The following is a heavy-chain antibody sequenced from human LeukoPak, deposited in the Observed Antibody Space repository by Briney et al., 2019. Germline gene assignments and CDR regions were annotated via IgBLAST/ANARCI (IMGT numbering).Heavy chain of an antibody. J-gene: IGHJ4*02. CDR1: GFTFSSYA. CDR3: AKDQTRPDYFDY. V-gene: IGHV3-23*01. CDR2: ISASGGST. Sequence: GGSLRLSCAASGFTFSSYAMSWVRQAPGKGLEWVSAISASGGSTYYADSVKGRFTISRDNSKNTLYLQMNSLRAEDTAVYYCAKDQTRPDYFDYWGQGTLVTVSS.